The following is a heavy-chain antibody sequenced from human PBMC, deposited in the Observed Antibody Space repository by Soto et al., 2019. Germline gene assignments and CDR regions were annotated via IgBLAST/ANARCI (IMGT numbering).Heavy chain of an antibody. J-gene: IGHJ4*02. D-gene: IGHD1-26*01. V-gene: IGHV3-66*01. CDR1: GLTVSSNY. CDR2: FFGGGST. CDR3: ARGGNKDFDI. Sequence: EVQLVESGGGLVQPGGSLRLSCAASGLTVSSNYMSWVRQAPGKGLEWVSVFFGGGSTKYADSVKDRFTISRDNSKNTLYLQMNSLRAEDTALYYCARGGNKDFDIWGQGTLVTVSS.